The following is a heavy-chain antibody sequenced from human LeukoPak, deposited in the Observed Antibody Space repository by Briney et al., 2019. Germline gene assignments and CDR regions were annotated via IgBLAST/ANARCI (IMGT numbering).Heavy chain of an antibody. V-gene: IGHV3-30*18. Sequence: GGSLRLSCAASGFTFSSYGMHWVRQAPGKGLEWVAVISYDGSNKYYADSVKGRFTISRDNSKNTLYLQMNSLRAEDTAVYYCAEDGRRNFDWLRGLYYYGMDVWGQGTTVTVSS. CDR1: GFTFSSYG. D-gene: IGHD3-9*01. CDR2: ISYDGSNK. J-gene: IGHJ6*02. CDR3: AEDGRRNFDWLRGLYYYGMDV.